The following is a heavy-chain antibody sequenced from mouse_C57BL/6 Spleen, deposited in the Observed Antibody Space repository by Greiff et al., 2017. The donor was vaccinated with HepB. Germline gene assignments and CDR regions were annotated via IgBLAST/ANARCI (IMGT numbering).Heavy chain of an antibody. J-gene: IGHJ2*01. CDR1: GYTFTGYW. D-gene: IGHD1-1*01. V-gene: IGHV1-9*01. Sequence: VKLMESGAELMKPGASVKLSCKATGYTFTGYWIEWVKQRPGHGLEWIGEILPGSGSTNYNEKFKGKATFTADTSSNTAYMQLSSLTTEDSAIYYCARKGATVVASYYFDYWGQGTTLTVSS. CDR2: ILPGSGST. CDR3: ARKGATVVASYYFDY.